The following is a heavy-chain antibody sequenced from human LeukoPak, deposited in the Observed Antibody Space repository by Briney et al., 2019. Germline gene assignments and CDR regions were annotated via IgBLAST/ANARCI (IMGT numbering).Heavy chain of an antibody. D-gene: IGHD1-26*01. J-gene: IGHJ5*02. CDR2: IYYSGST. CDR3: ARHVRSGSSGKFDP. CDR1: GGSISSSSYY. Sequence: SETLSLTCTVSGGSISSSSYYWGWIRQPPGKGLEWIGSIYYSGSTNYNPSLKSRVTMSLDTSKNQFSLKVNSVTAADTAVYYCARHVRSGSSGKFDPWGQGILVTVSS. V-gene: IGHV4-39*01.